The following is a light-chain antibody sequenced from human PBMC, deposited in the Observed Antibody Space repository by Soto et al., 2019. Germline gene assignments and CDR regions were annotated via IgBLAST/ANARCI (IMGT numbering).Light chain of an antibody. CDR1: QSVSSSY. CDR3: QQYGSSPPRT. J-gene: IGKJ1*01. Sequence: EIVLTQSPGTLSLSPGERATLSCRASQSVSSSYLAWYQQKPGQAPRLLIYDVSNRATGIPARFSGSGSGTDFTLTISRLEPEDFAVYYCQQYGSSPPRTFGQGTKVDI. CDR2: DVS. V-gene: IGKV3-20*01.